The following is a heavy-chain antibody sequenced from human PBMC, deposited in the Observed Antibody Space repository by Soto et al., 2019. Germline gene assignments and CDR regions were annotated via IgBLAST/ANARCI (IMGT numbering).Heavy chain of an antibody. Sequence: QLQLQESGPGLVKPSETLSLTCTVSGGSISSSTYYWGWNRQPRGKGLEWIASFFIGGNTYYNPSLKRRVTISLQTSKIPFPLTLSNVTAAATPVYFWVRRHGLDIYAYYWGQGILVTVSS. CDR1: GGSISSSTYY. CDR3: VRRHGLDIYAYY. J-gene: IGHJ4*02. CDR2: FFIGGNT. V-gene: IGHV4-39*01. D-gene: IGHD3-10*01.